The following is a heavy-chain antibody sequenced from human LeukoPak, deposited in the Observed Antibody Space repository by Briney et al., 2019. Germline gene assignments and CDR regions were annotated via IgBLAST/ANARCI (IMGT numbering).Heavy chain of an antibody. D-gene: IGHD3-16*01. CDR2: ISHDGRTK. CDR1: GFNFDNFA. J-gene: IGHJ4*02. CDR3: ARSQRIMITFGGVETVIDY. Sequence: GKSLTLSCVVSGFNFDNFAMHWVRQPLGKGLEWVAVISHDGRTKYYADSVKGRFTISRDNSKNTLYLQMNSLRAEDTAVYYCARSQRIMITFGGVETVIDYWGQGTLVTVSS. V-gene: IGHV3-30*04.